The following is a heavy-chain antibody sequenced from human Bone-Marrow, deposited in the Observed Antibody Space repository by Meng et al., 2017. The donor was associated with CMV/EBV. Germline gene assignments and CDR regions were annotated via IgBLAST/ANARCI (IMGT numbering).Heavy chain of an antibody. CDR3: ASGLPFVY. V-gene: IGHV3-53*01. CDR2: IYSGGST. D-gene: IGHD5-12*01. J-gene: IGHJ4*02. CDR1: GFTVSSNY. Sequence: GESLKISCAASGFTVSSNYMSWVRQAPGKGPEWVSVIYSGGSTYYADSVKGRFTISRDNSKNTLYLQMNSLRAEDTAVYYCASGLPFVYWGQGTLVTVSS.